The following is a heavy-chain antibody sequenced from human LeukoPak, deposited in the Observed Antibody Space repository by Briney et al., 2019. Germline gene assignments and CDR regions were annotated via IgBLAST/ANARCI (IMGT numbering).Heavy chain of an antibody. CDR3: AREGIPEGYYFDY. Sequence: GGSLRLSCAPSGFTVSSNYMSWVRQAPGKGLEWVSVIYSGGSTYYADSVKGRFTISRDNSKNTLYLQMNSLRAEDTAVYYCAREGIPEGYYFDYWGQGTLVTVSS. CDR2: IYSGGST. J-gene: IGHJ4*02. V-gene: IGHV3-66*01. CDR1: GFTVSSNY. D-gene: IGHD6-13*01.